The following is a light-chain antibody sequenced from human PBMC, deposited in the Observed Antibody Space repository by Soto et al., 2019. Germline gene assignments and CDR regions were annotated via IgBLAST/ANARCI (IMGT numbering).Light chain of an antibody. Sequence: EIVLTQSPGTLSLSPGERATLSCRASQSVSSTYLAWYQQKPGQAPRLRIYGASSKATGIPDRFSGSGSGTDFSLTISRREPEDFAVYYCQQYGSSPWTLGQGTKVEIK. V-gene: IGKV3-20*01. CDR3: QQYGSSPWT. J-gene: IGKJ1*01. CDR1: QSVSSTY. CDR2: GAS.